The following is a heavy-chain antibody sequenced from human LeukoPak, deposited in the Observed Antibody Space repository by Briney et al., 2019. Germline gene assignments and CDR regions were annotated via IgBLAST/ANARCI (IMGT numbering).Heavy chain of an antibody. V-gene: IGHV3-30*04. CDR2: ISYDGSNK. J-gene: IGHJ4*02. D-gene: IGHD6-13*01. Sequence: GGSLRLSCAASGFTVSSYAMHWVRQAPGKGLGWVAVISYDGSNKYYADSVKDRFTISRDNSKNTLYLQMNSLRSEDTAVYYCARSIVAAGTGPRFDYWGQGTLVTVSS. CDR1: GFTVSSYA. CDR3: ARSIVAAGTGPRFDY.